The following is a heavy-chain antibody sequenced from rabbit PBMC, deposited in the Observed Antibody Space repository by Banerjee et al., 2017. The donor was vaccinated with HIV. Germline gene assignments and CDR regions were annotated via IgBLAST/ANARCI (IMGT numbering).Heavy chain of an antibody. CDR2: ITYGGSA. Sequence: EESGGDLVKPGGTLTLTCKASGIDFSSYGVSWVRQAPGKGPEWIGYITYGGSAYYASWVKGRFTISKTSSTTVALQMTSLTAADTATYFCARNNDDYWGYDFDLWGPGTLVTVS. CDR3: ARNNDDYWGYDFDL. V-gene: IGHV1S36*01. D-gene: IGHD2-1*01. J-gene: IGHJ4*01. CDR1: GIDFSSYG.